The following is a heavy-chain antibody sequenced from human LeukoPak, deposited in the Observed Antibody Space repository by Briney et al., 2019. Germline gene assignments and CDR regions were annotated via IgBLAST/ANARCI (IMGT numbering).Heavy chain of an antibody. Sequence: AGGSLRLSCAASGFTFSNYAMSWVRQAPGKGLEWVAVISYDGSNKYYADSVKGRFTISRDNSKNTLYLQMNSLRAEDTAVYYCARGYSGSYLLAPFDYWGQGTLVTVSS. J-gene: IGHJ4*02. V-gene: IGHV3-30-3*01. CDR2: ISYDGSNK. CDR3: ARGYSGSYLLAPFDY. CDR1: GFTFSNYA. D-gene: IGHD1-26*01.